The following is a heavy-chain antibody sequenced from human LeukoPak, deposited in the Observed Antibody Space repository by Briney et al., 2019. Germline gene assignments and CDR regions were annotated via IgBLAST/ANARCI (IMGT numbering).Heavy chain of an antibody. CDR2: IYYNGST. CDR3: ARQIDDFRSGHLDC. J-gene: IGHJ4*02. Sequence: SETLSLTCTVSGGSINGYYWSWIRQPPGKGLEWIGYIYYNGSTNYNPSLKSRVTISVDTSKHQFSLKLSSVTAADTAVYYCARQIDDFRSGHLDCWGQGTLVTVSS. D-gene: IGHD3-3*01. CDR1: GGSINGYY. V-gene: IGHV4-59*08.